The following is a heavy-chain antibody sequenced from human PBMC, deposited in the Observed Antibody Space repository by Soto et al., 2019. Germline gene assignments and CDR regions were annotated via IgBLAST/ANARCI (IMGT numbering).Heavy chain of an antibody. CDR1: ELSFINYG. V-gene: IGHV3-30*18. J-gene: IGHJ6*03. Sequence: PGGSLRLPCAASELSFINYGMHWVRQAQGKGLGGVAVILFDGSDNWYADSVKGRFTISRGNSKNTLYLHMNSLTAEDTAVYYCVKDMGYCSGGSCYWGAYFYYYMDVWGKGTTVTVSS. D-gene: IGHD2-15*01. CDR3: VKDMGYCSGGSCYWGAYFYYYMDV. CDR2: ILFDGSDN.